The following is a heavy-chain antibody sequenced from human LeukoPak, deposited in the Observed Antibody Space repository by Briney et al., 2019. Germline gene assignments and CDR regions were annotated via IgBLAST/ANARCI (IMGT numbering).Heavy chain of an antibody. CDR1: GGSVSSGTYY. CDR3: TRSTNLEAFDI. D-gene: IGHD2-8*01. J-gene: IGHJ3*02. Sequence: SETLSLTCTVSGGSVSSGTYYWSWIRQPLGKGLEWIGYIYYSGSTNYNPSLKSRVTISLDTSKNQCSLKLNSVTTADTAVYYCTRSTNLEAFDIWGQGTMVTVSS. V-gene: IGHV4-61*01. CDR2: IYYSGST.